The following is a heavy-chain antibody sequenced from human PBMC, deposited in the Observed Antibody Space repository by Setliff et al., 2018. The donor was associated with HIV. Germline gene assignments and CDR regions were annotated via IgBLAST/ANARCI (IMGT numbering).Heavy chain of an antibody. CDR3: ARDADYDFWSGYPHYFDY. J-gene: IGHJ4*02. V-gene: IGHV1-18*01. CDR2: ISVYNGNT. D-gene: IGHD3-3*01. CDR1: DYTFTSYG. Sequence: ASVKVSCKASDYTFTSYGITWVRQAPGQGLEWMGWISVYNGNTNYAQKVQGRVTMTTDTSTSTAYMELSSLRSEDTAVYYCARDADYDFWSGYPHYFDYWGQGTLVTVSS.